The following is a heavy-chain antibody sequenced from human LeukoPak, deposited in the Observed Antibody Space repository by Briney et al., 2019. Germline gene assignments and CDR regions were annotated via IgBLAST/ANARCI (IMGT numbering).Heavy chain of an antibody. V-gene: IGHV3-23*01. J-gene: IGHJ6*03. CDR2: ISGSGGST. D-gene: IGHD3-10*01. Sequence: GGSLRLSCAASGFTFSSYAMSWVRQAPGKGLEWVSAISGSGGSTYYADSVKGRFTISRDNSKNTLYLQMDSLRAEDTAVYYCAKDGGLLWFGELPRTFYYMDVWGKGTTVTVSS. CDR1: GFTFSSYA. CDR3: AKDGGLLWFGELPRTFYYMDV.